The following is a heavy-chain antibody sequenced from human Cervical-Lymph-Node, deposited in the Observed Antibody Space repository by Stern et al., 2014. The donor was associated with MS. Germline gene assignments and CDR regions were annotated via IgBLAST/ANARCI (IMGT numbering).Heavy chain of an antibody. CDR3: ARQTTAWASDV. CDR1: GYKFSIYW. J-gene: IGHJ4*02. V-gene: IGHV5-51*01. D-gene: IGHD1-14*01. Sequence: EVQLVESGAELIRPGESLKISCKGSGYKFSIYWIAWVRQTPGKGLEWMGMIYPGDSETSYSPTFQGQVTMSADKSTSTAYLQWSSLNASDSAMCFCARQTTAWASDVWGQGTLVTVSS. CDR2: IYPGDSET.